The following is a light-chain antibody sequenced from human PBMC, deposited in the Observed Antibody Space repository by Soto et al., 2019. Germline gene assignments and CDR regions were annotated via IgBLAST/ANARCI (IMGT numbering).Light chain of an antibody. V-gene: IGLV1-47*01. CDR1: RSNIGSAI. Sequence: QSVLTQPPSLSGTPGQTVTISCIGSRSNIGSAIVHWYQQIPGTAPKHLIYMNNQRPSGVPDRFSGSKSGTSASLVITGLRPEDEADDYCVAWDDNLSSRVFGGGTKLTVL. CDR3: VAWDDNLSSRV. CDR2: MNN. J-gene: IGLJ3*02.